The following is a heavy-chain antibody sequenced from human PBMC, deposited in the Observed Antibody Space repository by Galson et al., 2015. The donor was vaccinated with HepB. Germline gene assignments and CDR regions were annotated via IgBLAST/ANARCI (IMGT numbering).Heavy chain of an antibody. CDR2: IIPILGIA. CDR3: ARDREEEDGCYLGMDV. Sequence: SVKVSCKASGGTFSSYAISWVRQAPGQGLEWMGRIIPILGIANYAQKSQGRVTITADKSTSTAYMELSSLRSEDTAVYYCARDREEEDGCYLGMDVWGQGTTVTVSS. V-gene: IGHV1-69*04. J-gene: IGHJ6*02. D-gene: IGHD2-15*01. CDR1: GGTFSSYA.